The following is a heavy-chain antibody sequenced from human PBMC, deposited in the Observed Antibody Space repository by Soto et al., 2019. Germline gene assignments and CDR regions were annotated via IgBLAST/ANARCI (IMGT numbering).Heavy chain of an antibody. Sequence: GGSLRLSCAASGFRFNNYAMSWVRQTPGKGLEWVSTLSASGGSPSYADSVKGRFTISRDNSKNTLYLQMSSLRAEDAAVYYCAKPTSLTTPHSYHGTHSCGQ. CDR2: LSASGGSP. CDR1: GFRFNNYA. CDR3: AKPTSLTTPHSYHGTHS. J-gene: IGHJ5*01. V-gene: IGHV3-23*01. D-gene: IGHD4-17*01.